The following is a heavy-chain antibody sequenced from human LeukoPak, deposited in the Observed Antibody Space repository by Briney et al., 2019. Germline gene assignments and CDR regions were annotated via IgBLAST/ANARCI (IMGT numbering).Heavy chain of an antibody. J-gene: IGHJ3*02. CDR3: ARPYSSSSAFDI. CDR1: GFTFSSYW. D-gene: IGHD6-13*01. Sequence: GGSLRLSCAGSGFTFSSYWMSWVRQAPGKGLEWVANKNQVGCEKYYVDPVKGRLTISRDNAKNQLYLQMNSLRAEDTAVYYCARPYSSSSAFDIWGQGTMVTAPS. V-gene: IGHV3-7*04. CDR2: KNQVGCEK.